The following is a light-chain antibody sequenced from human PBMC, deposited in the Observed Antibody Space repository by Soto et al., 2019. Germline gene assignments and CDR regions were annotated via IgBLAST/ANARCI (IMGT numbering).Light chain of an antibody. CDR1: QSISSY. CDR3: QHYNSYSEA. J-gene: IGKJ1*01. CDR2: AAS. V-gene: IGKV1-39*01. Sequence: IQMNQSPSSLSASVGDRVTITCRASQSISSYLNWYQQKPGKAPKLLIYAASSLQSGVPSRFSGSGSGTEFTLTISSLQPDDFATYYCQHYNSYSEAFGQGTKV.